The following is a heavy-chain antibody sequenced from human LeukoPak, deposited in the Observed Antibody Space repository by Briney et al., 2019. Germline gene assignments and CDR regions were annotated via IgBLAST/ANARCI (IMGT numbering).Heavy chain of an antibody. CDR2: INWNGGST. CDR1: GSTFDDYG. CDR3: ARGSCSSTSCYYFDY. Sequence: GGSLRLSCAASGSTFDDYGMSWVRQAPGKGLGWVSGINWNGGSTGYADSVKGRFTISRDNAKNSLYLQMNSLRAEDTALYYCARGSCSSTSCYYFDYWGQGTLVTVSS. D-gene: IGHD2-2*01. J-gene: IGHJ4*02. V-gene: IGHV3-20*04.